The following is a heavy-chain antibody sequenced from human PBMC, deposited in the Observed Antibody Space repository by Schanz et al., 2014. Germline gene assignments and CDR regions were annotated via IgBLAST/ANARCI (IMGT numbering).Heavy chain of an antibody. CDR3: ARDGEAAAGCDY. CDR1: GYTFTSYY. J-gene: IGHJ4*02. CDR2: INPSGGST. Sequence: QVQLVQSGAEVKKPGASVKVSCKASGYTFTSYYMHWVRQAPGQGLEWMGIINPSGGSTSYAQKFQGRVTMTRDTSTSTAYMELSSLRSEDTAVYYCARDGEAAAGCDYWGQGTLVTVSS. V-gene: IGHV1-46*03. D-gene: IGHD6-13*01.